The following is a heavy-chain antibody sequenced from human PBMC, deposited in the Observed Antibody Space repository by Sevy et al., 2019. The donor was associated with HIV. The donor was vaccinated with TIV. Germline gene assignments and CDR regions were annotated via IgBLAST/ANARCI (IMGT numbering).Heavy chain of an antibody. CDR3: ARGGFLEWLLYPFFDS. Sequence: SETLSLTCAVSGASISSDGYSWSWIRQPPGKGLEWIGYIFHSGNTYYNPSLRSRLSISVDRSKNELSLKLSFVTAADTAVYYCARGGFLEWLLYPFFDSWGQGIPVTVSS. V-gene: IGHV4-30-2*01. J-gene: IGHJ4*02. CDR2: IFHSGNT. CDR1: GASISSDGYS. D-gene: IGHD3-3*01.